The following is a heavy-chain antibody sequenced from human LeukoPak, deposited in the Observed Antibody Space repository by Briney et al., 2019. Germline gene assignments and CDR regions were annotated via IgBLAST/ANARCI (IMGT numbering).Heavy chain of an antibody. CDR1: GPNFGSYA. CDR3: AKRRFTTMVTISSAAFDI. V-gene: IGHV3-30*02. D-gene: IGHD4/OR15-4a*01. J-gene: IGHJ3*02. CDR2: IQHDATST. Sequence: GGSLRLSCVASGPNFGSYAVHWVRQAPAKGLEWVAFIQHDATSTFYRESVQGRFTISRDNYKNTAYLQMNSLRTEDTAVYYCAKRRFTTMVTISSAAFDIWGQGTMVTVSS.